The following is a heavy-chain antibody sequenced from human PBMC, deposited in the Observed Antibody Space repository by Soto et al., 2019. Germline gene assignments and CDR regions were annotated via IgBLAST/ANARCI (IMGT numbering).Heavy chain of an antibody. D-gene: IGHD3-22*01. J-gene: IGHJ5*01. CDR2: IFHSGIT. Sequence: SETLSLTCFISGGSFSNDYWTWIRQSPGKGLEWIGYIFHSGITDYNPSVKSRVTISIDKSRNLSSLNLTSVTAADTAVYYCARDRYFYDSRGYYRTLDSWGQGTLLTVSS. CDR1: GGSFSNDY. CDR3: ARDRYFYDSRGYYRTLDS. V-gene: IGHV4-59*01.